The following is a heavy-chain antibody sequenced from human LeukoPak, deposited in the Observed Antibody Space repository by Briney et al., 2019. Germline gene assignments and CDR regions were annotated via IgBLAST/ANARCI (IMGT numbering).Heavy chain of an antibody. J-gene: IGHJ3*02. D-gene: IGHD3-9*01. V-gene: IGHV4-34*01. Sequence: SETLSLTCAVYGGSFSNYYWSWIRQPPGKGLEWIGEINHSGSANYNPSLKSRVTIAVDTSKNQFSLRLSSVTAADTAVYYCARVLRYFDWPMGDAFDIWGQGTMVTVSS. CDR2: INHSGSA. CDR1: GGSFSNYY. CDR3: ARVLRYFDWPMGDAFDI.